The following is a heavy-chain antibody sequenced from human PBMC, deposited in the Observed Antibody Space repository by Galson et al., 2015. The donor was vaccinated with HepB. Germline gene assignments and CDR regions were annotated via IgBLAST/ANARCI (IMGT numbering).Heavy chain of an antibody. J-gene: IGHJ4*02. V-gene: IGHV3-30*04. D-gene: IGHD1-26*01. CDR1: GFTFSSYA. CDR2: ISYDGSNK. Sequence: SLRLSCAASGFTFSSYAMHWVRQAPGKGLEWVAVISYDGSNKYYADSVKGRFTISRDNSKNTLYLQMNSLRAEDTAVYYCAKSLIVGAYYFDYWGQGTLVTVSS. CDR3: AKSLIVGAYYFDY.